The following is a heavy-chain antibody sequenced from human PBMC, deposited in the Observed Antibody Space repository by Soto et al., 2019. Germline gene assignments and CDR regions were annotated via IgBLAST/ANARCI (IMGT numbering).Heavy chain of an antibody. CDR3: TRGLASGDY. CDR2: IYYNGNT. CDR1: GGSINSYY. Sequence: QVQLQESGPGLVKPSETLSLTCNVSGGSINSYYWNWIRQPPGKGLEWIAYIYYNGNTDSNPSLESRVTISLDTPKNQLSLKLSSVTAADTAVYYCTRGLASGDYWGQGTLITVSS. J-gene: IGHJ4*02. D-gene: IGHD6-6*01. V-gene: IGHV4-59*01.